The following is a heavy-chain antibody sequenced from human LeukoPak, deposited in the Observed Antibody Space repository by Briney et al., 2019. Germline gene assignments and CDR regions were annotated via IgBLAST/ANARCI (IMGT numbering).Heavy chain of an antibody. D-gene: IGHD3/OR15-3a*01. CDR3: ARGDYYFDY. Sequence: GGSLRLSCAASGFTFSSYAMSWVRQAPGKGLEWVTIISSDGTNKYYADSVKGRFTISRDNSKNTLYLQMNSLRAEDTAVYYCARGDYYFDYWGQGTLVTVSS. J-gene: IGHJ4*02. CDR1: GFTFSSYA. V-gene: IGHV3-30-3*01. CDR2: ISSDGTNK.